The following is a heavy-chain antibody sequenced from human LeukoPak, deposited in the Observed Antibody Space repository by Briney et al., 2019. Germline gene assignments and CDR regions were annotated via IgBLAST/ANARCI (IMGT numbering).Heavy chain of an antibody. CDR1: RYTFSSYA. Sequence: GRSLRLSCAPSRYTFSSYATSWVRQAPGKWLEWVSSIGGSGVSTCYADSVKGRFTISRDNSKNTLYLQMNSLGAADTALYYCVRGASSKWFELWGQGALVTVSS. CDR3: VRGASSKWFEL. J-gene: IGHJ5*02. V-gene: IGHV3-23*01. CDR2: IGGSGVST. D-gene: IGHD2-2*01.